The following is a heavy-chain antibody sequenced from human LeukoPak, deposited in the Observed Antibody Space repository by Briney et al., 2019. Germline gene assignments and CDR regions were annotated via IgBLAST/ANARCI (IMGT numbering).Heavy chain of an antibody. V-gene: IGHV4-61*09. CDR2: IYTNKST. CDR1: GGSVSSGTNY. D-gene: IGHD3-16*02. CDR3: ARDLLDDYVWGSYPLD. J-gene: IGHJ4*02. Sequence: SQTLSLTCSVSGGSVSSGTNYWSWIRQPAGKALEWIGHIYTNKSTNYNPSLKSRVTISVDTSKNQFSLKLSSVTAADTAVYYCARDLLDDYVWGSYPLDWGQGTLVTVSS.